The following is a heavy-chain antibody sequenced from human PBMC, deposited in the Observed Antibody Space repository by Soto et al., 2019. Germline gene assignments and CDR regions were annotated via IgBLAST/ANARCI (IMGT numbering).Heavy chain of an antibody. V-gene: IGHV2-70*04. Sequence: SGPTLVNPTQTLTLTCTVYGFSLSGSGMRVTWIRQPPGKALEWLARIDWEDTKLYSTSLKTRLTISKDTSKNQVLLTMTNVDPADTGTYYCARAFYGMDVLGQGTMLTVSS. J-gene: IGHJ6*02. CDR1: GFSLSGSGMR. CDR3: ARAFYGMDV. CDR2: IDWEDTK.